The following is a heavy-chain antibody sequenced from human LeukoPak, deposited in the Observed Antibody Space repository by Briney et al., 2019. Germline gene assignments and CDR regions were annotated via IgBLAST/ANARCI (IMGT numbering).Heavy chain of an antibody. CDR2: IQSDGSAK. D-gene: IGHD3-22*01. CDR3: ANGPLRYYANSGYSDY. Sequence: RTGGSLRLSCAASGFTFSTFGMHWVRQAPGKGLEWVAFIQSDGSAKDYADSVEGRFTVSRDNPKNTLYLQMNSLRAEDTAVYYCANGPLRYYANSGYSDYWGQGTLVTVSS. J-gene: IGHJ4*02. CDR1: GFTFSTFG. V-gene: IGHV3-30*02.